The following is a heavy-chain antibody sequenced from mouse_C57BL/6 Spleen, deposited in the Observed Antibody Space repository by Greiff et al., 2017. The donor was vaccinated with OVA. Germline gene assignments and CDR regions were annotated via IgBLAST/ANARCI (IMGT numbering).Heavy chain of an antibody. Sequence: VQLQQPGAELVKPGASVKMSCKASGYTFTSYWITWVKQRPGQGLEWIGDIYPGSGSTNYNEKFKSKATLTVDTSSSTAYMQLSSLTSEDSAVYYCARKSPRASWFAYWGQGTLVTVSA. CDR1: GYTFTSYW. CDR2: IYPGSGST. CDR3: ARKSPRASWFAY. J-gene: IGHJ3*01. V-gene: IGHV1-55*01.